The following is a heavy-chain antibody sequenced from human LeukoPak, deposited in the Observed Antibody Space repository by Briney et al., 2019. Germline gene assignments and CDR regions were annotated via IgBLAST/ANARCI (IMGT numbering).Heavy chain of an antibody. CDR3: ARDPALLGYCKSVSCPVTYGMDV. CDR1: GGTFNNDG. V-gene: IGHV1-69*04. D-gene: IGHD2-15*01. CDR2: IIPALNIV. Sequence: ASVKVSCKAPGGTFNNDGISWVRQAPGQGLEWMGRIIPALNIVNYAQKFQGRVTITADKFTNTAYMELSSLRSEDTAVYYCARDPALLGYCKSVSCPVTYGMDVWGQGTTVTVSS. J-gene: IGHJ6*02.